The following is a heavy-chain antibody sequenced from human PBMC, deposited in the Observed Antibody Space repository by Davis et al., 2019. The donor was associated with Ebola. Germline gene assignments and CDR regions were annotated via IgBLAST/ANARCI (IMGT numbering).Heavy chain of an antibody. Sequence: GESLKISCAASGFTFSSYAMSWVRQAPGKGLEWVSYISSSGSTIYYADSVKGRFTISRDNAKNSLYLQMNSLRAEDTAVYYCARPLGGGSGSYSPPWYGMDVWGQGTTVTVSS. CDR2: ISSSGSTI. CDR1: GFTFSSYA. D-gene: IGHD3-10*01. J-gene: IGHJ6*02. CDR3: ARPLGGGSGSYSPPWYGMDV. V-gene: IGHV3-48*03.